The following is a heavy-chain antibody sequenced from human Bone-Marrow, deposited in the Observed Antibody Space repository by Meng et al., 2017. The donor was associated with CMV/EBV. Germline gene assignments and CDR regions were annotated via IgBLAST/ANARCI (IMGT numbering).Heavy chain of an antibody. CDR3: ARDRDPLVAVRLGWFDP. V-gene: IGHV1-2*02. J-gene: IGHJ5*02. D-gene: IGHD2-15*01. CDR2: INPNSGGT. CDR1: GYTFTGYY. Sequence: ASVKVSCKASGYTFTGYYVHWVRQAPGQGLEWMGWINPNSGGTNYAQKFQGRVTMTRDTSISTAYMELSRLRSDDTAVYYRARDRDPLVAVRLGWFDPWGQGTLATVSS.